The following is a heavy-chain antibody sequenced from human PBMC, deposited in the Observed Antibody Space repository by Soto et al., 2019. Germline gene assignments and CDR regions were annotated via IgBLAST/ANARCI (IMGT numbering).Heavy chain of an antibody. CDR1: GGTFSSYA. V-gene: IGHV1-69*13. CDR3: ARDRVFESDDYSKNWFDP. CDR2: IIPIFGTA. J-gene: IGHJ5*02. D-gene: IGHD4-4*01. Sequence: ASVKVSCKASGGTFSSYAISWVRQAPGQGLEWMGGIIPIFGTANYAQKFQGRVTITADESTSTAYMELSSLRSEDTAVYYCARDRVFESDDYSKNWFDPWGQGTLVTVSS.